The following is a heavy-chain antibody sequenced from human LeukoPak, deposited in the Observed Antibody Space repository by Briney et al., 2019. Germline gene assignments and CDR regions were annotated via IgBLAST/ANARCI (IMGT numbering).Heavy chain of an antibody. V-gene: IGHV3-7*01. J-gene: IGHJ4*02. D-gene: IGHD3-10*01. CDR2: IKKTGSET. CDR1: GFTFSHFW. CDR3: ARAWFGSDY. Sequence: PGGSLRLSCAASGFTFSHFWMSWVRQAPGKGLEWVAYIKKTGSETYYVDSVKGRFTITRDNTRNSLFLQMYSLRAEGTAVYYCARAWFGSDYWGQGTLVTVSS.